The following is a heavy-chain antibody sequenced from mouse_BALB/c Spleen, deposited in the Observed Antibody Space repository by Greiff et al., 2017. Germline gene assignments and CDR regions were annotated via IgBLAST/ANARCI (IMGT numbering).Heavy chain of an antibody. CDR1: GFNIKDYY. CDR2: IDPENGNT. J-gene: IGHJ3*01. D-gene: IGHD1-2*01. V-gene: IGHV14-1*02. CDR3: ARSTATGWFAY. Sequence: EVKLVESGAELVRPGALVKLSCKASGFNIKDYYMHWVKQRPEQGLEWIGWIDPENGNTIYDPKFQGKASITADTSSNTAYLQLSSLTSEDTAVYYCARSTATGWFAYWGQGTLVTVSA.